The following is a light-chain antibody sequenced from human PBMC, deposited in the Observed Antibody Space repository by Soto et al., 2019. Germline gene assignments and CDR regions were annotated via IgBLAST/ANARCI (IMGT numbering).Light chain of an antibody. Sequence: IQLTQSPSSLSASVGDRVTITCRASQDISSSLGWYQQKPGKAPKLLIYAASILQSGVPSRFSGSGFGTDFTLTISSLQSEDCASYFCQQLRSYPSTVGGGNKGAIK. CDR1: QDISSS. J-gene: IGKJ4*01. CDR2: AAS. CDR3: QQLRSYPST. V-gene: IGKV1-9*01.